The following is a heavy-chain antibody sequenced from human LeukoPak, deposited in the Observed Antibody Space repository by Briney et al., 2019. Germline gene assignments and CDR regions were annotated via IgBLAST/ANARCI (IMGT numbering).Heavy chain of an antibody. J-gene: IGHJ4*02. CDR2: IIPILGIA. CDR3: ARLPECSGGSCYSEATNFDY. CDR1: GGTFSSYA. V-gene: IGHV1-69*04. D-gene: IGHD2-15*01. Sequence: GASVKVSCKASGGTFSSYAIIWVRQAPGQGLEWMGRIIPILGIANYAQKFQGRVTITADKSTSTAYMELSSLRSEDTAVYYCARLPECSGGSCYSEATNFDYWGQGTLVTVSS.